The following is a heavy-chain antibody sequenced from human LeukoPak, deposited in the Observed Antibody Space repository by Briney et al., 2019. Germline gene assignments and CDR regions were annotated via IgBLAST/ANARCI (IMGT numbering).Heavy chain of an antibody. D-gene: IGHD3-3*01. J-gene: IGHJ5*02. CDR1: VYTFTSYD. CDR2: MNPNSGNT. V-gene: IGHV1-8*01. Sequence: ASVKVSCKASVYTFTSYDINWVRQATGQGLEWMGWMNPNSGNTGYAQKFQDRVTMTRNTSISTAYMELSSLRSEDTAVYYCARGQEFWSGYYISWFDPWGQGTLVAVSS. CDR3: ARGQEFWSGYYISWFDP.